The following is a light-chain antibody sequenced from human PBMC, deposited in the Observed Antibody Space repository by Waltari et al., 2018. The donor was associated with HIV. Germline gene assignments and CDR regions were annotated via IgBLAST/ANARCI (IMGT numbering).Light chain of an antibody. CDR2: DVS. J-gene: IGLJ3*02. Sequence: QSALTQPASVSGSLGQSITIPCTGTSSDVGGYDYVSRSQQHPGRAPKLLIYDVSNRPSGVSNRFSGSKSGNTASLTISGLQAEDEADYHCSSYTSSSALEVVFGGGTTLTVL. V-gene: IGLV2-14*01. CDR1: SSDVGGYDY. CDR3: SSYTSSSALEVV.